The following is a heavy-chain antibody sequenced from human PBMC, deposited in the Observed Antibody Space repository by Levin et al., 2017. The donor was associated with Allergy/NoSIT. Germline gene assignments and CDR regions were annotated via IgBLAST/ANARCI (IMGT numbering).Heavy chain of an antibody. J-gene: IGHJ4*02. V-gene: IGHV4-59*01. CDR3: ARGSRDGYSPSFKY. D-gene: IGHD5-24*01. CDR1: GGSISSYY. CDR2: IYYSGST. Sequence: PSETLSLTCTVSGGSISSYYWSWIRQPPGKGLEWIGFIYYSGSTRYSPSLKSRVTISLDTSKNQFSVKLRSVTAADTAVYYCARGSRDGYSPSFKYWGQGTLVTVSS.